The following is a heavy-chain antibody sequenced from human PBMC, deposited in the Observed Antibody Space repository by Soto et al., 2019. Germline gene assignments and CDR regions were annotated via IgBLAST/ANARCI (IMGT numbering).Heavy chain of an antibody. CDR2: ITGSIGGIDAT. CDR3: AKDGGYCTGGPCSPGP. J-gene: IGHJ5*02. D-gene: IGHD2-8*02. V-gene: IGHV3-23*01. CDR1: GFSFSHYA. Sequence: EVQLLESGGGLVQPGGSLRLSCAVSGFSFSHYAMTWVRQAPGKGLEWVSTITGSIGGIDATYYADSVKGRFTISRDNSKNTLYLQMNSLSAEDTAVYYCAKDGGYCTGGPCSPGPWGQGTLVTVSS.